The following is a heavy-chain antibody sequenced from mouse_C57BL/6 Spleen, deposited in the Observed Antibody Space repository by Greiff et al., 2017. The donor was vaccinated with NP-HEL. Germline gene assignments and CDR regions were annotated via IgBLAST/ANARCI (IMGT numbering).Heavy chain of an antibody. Sequence: EVNLVESGGGLVKPGGSLKLSCAASGFTFSDYGMHWVRQAPEKGLEWVAYISSGSSTIYYADTVKGRFTISRDNAKNTLFLQMTSLRSEDTAMYYCARPGIYYDYPWFAYWGQGTLVTVSA. V-gene: IGHV5-17*01. D-gene: IGHD2-4*01. CDR1: GFTFSDYG. CDR2: ISSGSSTI. CDR3: ARPGIYYDYPWFAY. J-gene: IGHJ3*01.